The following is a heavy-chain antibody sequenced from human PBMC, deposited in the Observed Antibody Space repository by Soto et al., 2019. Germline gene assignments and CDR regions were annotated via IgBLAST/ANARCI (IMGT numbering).Heavy chain of an antibody. V-gene: IGHV4-34*01. CDR2: INHSGST. D-gene: IGHD5-12*01. Sequence: SETLSLTCAVYGGSFSGYYWSRIRQPPGKGLEWIGEINHSGSTNYNPSLKSRVTISVDTSKNQFSLKLSSVTAADTAVYYCAKRYSGYDDAFDIWGQGTMVTVSS. CDR3: AKRYSGYDDAFDI. CDR1: GGSFSGYY. J-gene: IGHJ3*02.